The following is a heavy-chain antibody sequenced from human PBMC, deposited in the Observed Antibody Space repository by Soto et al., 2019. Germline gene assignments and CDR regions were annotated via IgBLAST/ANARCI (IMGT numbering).Heavy chain of an antibody. Sequence: SVKVSCKASGGTFSSYAISWVRQAPGQGLEWMGGIIPIFGTANYAQKFQGRVTITADKSTSTAYMELSSLRSEDTDVYYCAREWISSGGDAFDIWGQGTMVTVSS. CDR1: GGTFSSYA. CDR2: IIPIFGTA. J-gene: IGHJ3*02. D-gene: IGHD3-22*01. V-gene: IGHV1-69*06. CDR3: AREWISSGGDAFDI.